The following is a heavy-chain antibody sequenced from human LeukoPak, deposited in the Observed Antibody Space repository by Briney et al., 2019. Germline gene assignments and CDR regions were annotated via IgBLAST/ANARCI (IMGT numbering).Heavy chain of an antibody. V-gene: IGHV1-24*01. J-gene: IGHJ4*02. Sequence: GASVKVSCKVSGYTLTELSMHWVRQAPGKGLEWMGGIDPEDGETIYAQKFQGRVTMTEDTSTDTAYMELSSMRSEDTGVYYCATSWGIAVAGHVGAFDYWGQGTLVTVSS. CDR3: ATSWGIAVAGHVGAFDY. CDR1: GYTLTELS. CDR2: IDPEDGET. D-gene: IGHD6-19*01.